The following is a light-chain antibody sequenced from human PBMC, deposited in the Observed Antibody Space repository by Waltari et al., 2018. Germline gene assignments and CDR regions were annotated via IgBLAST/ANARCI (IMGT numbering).Light chain of an antibody. J-gene: IGLJ2*01. V-gene: IGLV2-14*01. CDR3: SSYTSSSSVV. Sequence: QSALTQPASVSGSPGQSITISCTGTSSDVGGYNYVSWYQQHAGKAPQLMIYDVSNQPSGVSNRFSGSKSGNTASLTISGLQAEDEADYYCSSYTSSSSVVFGGGTKLTVL. CDR1: SSDVGGYNY. CDR2: DVS.